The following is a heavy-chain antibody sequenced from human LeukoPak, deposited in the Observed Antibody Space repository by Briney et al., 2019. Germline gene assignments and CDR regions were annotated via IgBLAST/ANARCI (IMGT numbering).Heavy chain of an antibody. V-gene: IGHV1-69*13. D-gene: IGHD6-13*01. CDR1: GGTFSSYA. CDR2: IIPIFGTA. CDR3: ARDVDIAAAGNFDY. J-gene: IGHJ4*02. Sequence: SVKVSCKASGGTFSSYAISWVRQAPGQGLEWRGGIIPIFGTANYAQKFLGRVTITADESTSTAYMELSSLRSEDTAVYYCARDVDIAAAGNFDYWGQGTLVTVSS.